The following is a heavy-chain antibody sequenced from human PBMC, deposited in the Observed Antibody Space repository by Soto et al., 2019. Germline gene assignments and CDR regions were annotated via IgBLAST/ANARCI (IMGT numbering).Heavy chain of an antibody. V-gene: IGHV3-15*07. CDR3: TTARGGYDYSEYYYYYYGMDV. CDR1: GFTFSNAW. J-gene: IGHJ6*02. D-gene: IGHD5-12*01. Sequence: GGSLRLSCAASGFTFSNAWMNWVRQAPGKGLEWVGRIKSKTDGGTTEYAAHDKVRFTISREDSTNRLYLQMNSLKTEDTAVYYCTTARGGYDYSEYYYYYYGMDVWGQGTTVTVSS. CDR2: IKSKTDGGTT.